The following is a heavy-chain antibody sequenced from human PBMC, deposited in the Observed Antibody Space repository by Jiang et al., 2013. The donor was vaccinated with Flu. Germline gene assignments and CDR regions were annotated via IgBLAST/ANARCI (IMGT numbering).Heavy chain of an antibody. D-gene: IGHD3-22*01. J-gene: IGHJ4*02. Sequence: LLKPSETLSLTCAVYGGSFRGYYWSWIRQPPGKGLEWIGEINHRGSTNYNPSLKSRVTMSVDTSKSQFSLKLTSMTAADTAVYYCARYSYDSSGYHFDYWGQGTLVTVSS. CDR1: GGSFRGYY. V-gene: IGHV4-34*01. CDR3: ARYSYDSSGYHFDY. CDR2: INHRGST.